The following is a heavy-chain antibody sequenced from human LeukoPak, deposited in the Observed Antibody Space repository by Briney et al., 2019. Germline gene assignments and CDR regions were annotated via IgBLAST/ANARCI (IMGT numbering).Heavy chain of an antibody. CDR2: VYDSGST. V-gene: IGHV4-59*01. CDR3: ARDYRGFTPGWFDD. CDR1: GVSISSYY. Sequence: SETLSLTCTVSGVSISSYYWSWLRQSPGKGLEWIGYVYDSGSTNYNPSLWRRVTISMDTSKNQFSLKLSSVTAADTAVYFCARDYRGFTPGWFDDWGQGTLVTVS. D-gene: IGHD3-16*02. J-gene: IGHJ4*02.